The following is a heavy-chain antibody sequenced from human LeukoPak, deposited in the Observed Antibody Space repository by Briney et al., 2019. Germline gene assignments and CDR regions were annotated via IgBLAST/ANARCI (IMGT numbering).Heavy chain of an antibody. CDR2: IIPIFGTA. J-gene: IGHJ4*02. Sequence: GASVKVSCKASGGTFSSYAISWVRQAPGQGLEWMGGIIPIFGTANYAQKFQGRVTITTDESTSTAYMELSSLRSEDTAVYYCAREEGLRRSGSYLGYWGQGTLVTVSS. V-gene: IGHV1-69*05. CDR1: GGTFSSYA. D-gene: IGHD1-26*01. CDR3: AREEGLRRSGSYLGY.